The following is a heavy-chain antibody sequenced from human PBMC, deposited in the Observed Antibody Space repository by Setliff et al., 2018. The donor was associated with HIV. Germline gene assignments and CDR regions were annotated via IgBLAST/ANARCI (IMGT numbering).Heavy chain of an antibody. CDR3: ARAGNFGDWDGFDI. CDR1: GGSFTAYH. CDR2: INHSGGT. V-gene: IGHV4-34*01. Sequence: SETLSLTCAVYGGSFTAYHWSWIRQPPGRGLEWIAEINHSGGTNHNPSLKSRITISVDTSKKQVSLKLTSVTAAATAIYYCARAGNFGDWDGFDIWGQGTMVTVSS. J-gene: IGHJ3*02. D-gene: IGHD3-10*01.